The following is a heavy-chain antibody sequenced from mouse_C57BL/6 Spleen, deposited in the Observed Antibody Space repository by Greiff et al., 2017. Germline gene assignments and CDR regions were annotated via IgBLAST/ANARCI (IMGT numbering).Heavy chain of an antibody. J-gene: IGHJ2*01. D-gene: IGHD2-3*01. CDR1: GFTFSDYG. CDR2: ISSGSSTI. V-gene: IGHV5-17*01. CDR3: ARDGYFDY. Sequence: EVKLMESGGGLVKPGGSLKLSCAASGFTFSDYGMHWVRQAPEKGLEWVAYISSGSSTIYYADTVKGRFTISRDNATNTLFMHMTSLRSEDTAMYYCARDGYFDYWGQGSTLTVSS.